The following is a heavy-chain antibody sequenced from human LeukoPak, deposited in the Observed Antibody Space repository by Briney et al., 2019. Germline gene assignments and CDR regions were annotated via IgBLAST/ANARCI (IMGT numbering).Heavy chain of an antibody. CDR2: IYYSGST. J-gene: IGHJ4*02. CDR3: AREVSRWPYYFDY. Sequence: PSETLSLTCTVSGGSISSGDYYWSWIRQPLGKGLEWIGYIYYSGSTYYNPSLKSRVTISVDTSKNQFSLKLSSVTAADTAVYYCAREVSRWPYYFDYWGQGTLVTVSS. D-gene: IGHD4-23*01. CDR1: GGSISSGDYY. V-gene: IGHV4-30-4*01.